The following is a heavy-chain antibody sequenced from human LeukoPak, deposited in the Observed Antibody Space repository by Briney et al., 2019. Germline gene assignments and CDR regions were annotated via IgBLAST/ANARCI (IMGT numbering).Heavy chain of an antibody. CDR2: MNPNSGNT. D-gene: IGHD3-10*01. V-gene: IGHV1-8*02. CDR3: ARPGRDNSGYYYGMDV. J-gene: IGHJ6*02. Sequence: ASVKVSCKASGYTFTSYYMHWVRQAPGRGLEWMGWMNPNSGNTGYAQKFQGRVTMTRNTSISTAYMELSSLRSEDTAVYYCARPGRDNSGYYYGMDVWGQGTTVTVSS. CDR1: GYTFTSYY.